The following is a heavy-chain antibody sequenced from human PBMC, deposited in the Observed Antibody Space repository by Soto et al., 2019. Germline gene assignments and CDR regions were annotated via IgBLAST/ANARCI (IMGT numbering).Heavy chain of an antibody. CDR2: ISYDGSNK. J-gene: IGHJ6*03. V-gene: IGHV3-30*18. Sequence: QVQLVESGGGVVQPGRSLRLSCAASGFTFITYGMHWVRQAPGKGLEWVAVISYDGSNKYYADSVKGRFTISRDNSKNTRYLQMNSLRAEDTAVYYCTKEVGQYSGYDLGAYYYYMDVWGKGTTVTVSS. CDR1: GFTFITYG. CDR3: TKEVGQYSGYDLGAYYYYMDV. D-gene: IGHD5-12*01.